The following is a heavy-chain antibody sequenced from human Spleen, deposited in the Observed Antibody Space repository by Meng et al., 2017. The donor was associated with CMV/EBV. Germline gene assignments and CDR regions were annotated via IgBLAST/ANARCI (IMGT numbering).Heavy chain of an antibody. D-gene: IGHD6-6*01. CDR2: INHSGST. J-gene: IGHJ4*02. Sequence: SETLSLTCAVYGGSFSGYYWSWIRQPPGKGLEWIGEINHSGSTNYNPSLKSRITISVDTSKNQFSLKLSSVTAADTAVYYCARSKYSSSSSDYWGQGTLVTVSS. V-gene: IGHV4-34*01. CDR1: GGSFSGYY. CDR3: ARSKYSSSSSDY.